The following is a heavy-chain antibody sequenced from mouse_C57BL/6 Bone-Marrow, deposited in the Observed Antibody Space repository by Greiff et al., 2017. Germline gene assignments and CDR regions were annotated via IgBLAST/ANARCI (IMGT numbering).Heavy chain of an antibody. J-gene: IGHJ1*03. CDR3: ARDFYWYFDV. V-gene: IGHV5-4*01. CDR2: ISDGGSYT. CDR1: GFTFSSYA. Sequence: EVKLMESGGGLVKPEGSLKLSCAASGFTFSSYAMSWVRQTPEKRLEWVATISDGGSYTYYPDNVKGRFTISRDNAKNNLYLQMSHLKSEDTAMYYCARDFYWYFDVWGTGTTVTVSS.